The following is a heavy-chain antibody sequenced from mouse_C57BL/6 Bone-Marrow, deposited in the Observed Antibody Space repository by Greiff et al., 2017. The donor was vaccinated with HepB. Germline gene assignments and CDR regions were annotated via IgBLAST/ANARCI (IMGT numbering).Heavy chain of an antibody. CDR3: AVYGNYDY. D-gene: IGHD2-1*01. J-gene: IGHJ2*01. CDR2: IYPGDGDT. Sequence: QVQLQQSGPELVKPGASVKISCKASGYAFSSSWMNWVKQRPGKGLEWIGRIYPGDGDTNYNGKFQGKATLTADKSSSTAYMQLSSLTSEYSAVYFCAVYGNYDYWGQGTTLTVSS. V-gene: IGHV1-82*01. CDR1: GYAFSSSW.